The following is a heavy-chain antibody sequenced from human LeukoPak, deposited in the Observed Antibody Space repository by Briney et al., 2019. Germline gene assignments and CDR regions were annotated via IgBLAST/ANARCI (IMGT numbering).Heavy chain of an antibody. CDR1: GYTFTSYG. V-gene: IGHV1-18*01. CDR2: ISAYNGNT. Sequence: GASVKVSCKASGYTFTSYGISWVRQAPGQGLEWKGWISAYNGNTNYAQKLQGRVTMTTDTSTSTAYMELRSLRSDHTAVYYCAREPTYYYDSSQSELDYWGQGTLVTVSS. J-gene: IGHJ4*02. D-gene: IGHD3-22*01. CDR3: AREPTYYYDSSQSELDY.